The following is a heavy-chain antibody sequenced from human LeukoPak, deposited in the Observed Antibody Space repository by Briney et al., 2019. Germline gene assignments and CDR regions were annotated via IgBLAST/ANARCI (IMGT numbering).Heavy chain of an antibody. V-gene: IGHV4-59*01. CDR1: GGSISSSY. CDR2: IFHSGSI. J-gene: IGHJ5*02. CDR3: TRHAMLNWFDP. D-gene: IGHD3-10*02. Sequence: TSETLSLTCTVSGGSISSSYWSWIRQPPGKGLEWIGYIFHSGSINYNPSLKSRVTMSVDTSKNQFSLRLSSVTTADTAIYYCTRHAMLNWFDPWGQGTLVTVSS.